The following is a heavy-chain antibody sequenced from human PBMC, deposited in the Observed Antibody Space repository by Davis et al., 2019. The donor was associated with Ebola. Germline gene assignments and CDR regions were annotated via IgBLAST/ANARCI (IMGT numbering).Heavy chain of an antibody. Sequence: SETLSLTCTVSGGSISSYYWSWIRQPPGKGLEWIGYIYYSGSTHYNPSLKSRVTISVDTSKNQFSLKLSSVTAADTAVYYCARTNGGIVVVPDAFDIWGQGTKVTVSS. D-gene: IGHD3-22*01. CDR2: IYYSGST. V-gene: IGHV4-59*01. J-gene: IGHJ3*02. CDR3: ARTNGGIVVVPDAFDI. CDR1: GGSISSYY.